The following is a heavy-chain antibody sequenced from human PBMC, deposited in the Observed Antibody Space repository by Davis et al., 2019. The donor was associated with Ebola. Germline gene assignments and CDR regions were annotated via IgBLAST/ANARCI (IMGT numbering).Heavy chain of an antibody. CDR1: GGSISNRDYY. CDR2: IYYSGNT. Sequence: MPSETLSLTCTVSGGSISNRDYYWSWVRQPPGKGLEWIGYIYYSGNTYYNPSLKSRVSISVETSKNHFSLNLSSVTAADTAVYYCARDKWEPTERAFDIWGQGTVVTVSS. CDR3: ARDKWEPTERAFDI. J-gene: IGHJ3*02. V-gene: IGHV4-30-4*01. D-gene: IGHD1-26*01.